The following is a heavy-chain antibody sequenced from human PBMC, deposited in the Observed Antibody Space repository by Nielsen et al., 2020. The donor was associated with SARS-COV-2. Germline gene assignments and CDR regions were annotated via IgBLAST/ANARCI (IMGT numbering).Heavy chain of an antibody. CDR1: GFTFSSHT. CDR3: AKGTSGYDQPFDY. V-gene: IGHV3-21*01. CDR2: ISSSSSYI. D-gene: IGHD5-12*01. J-gene: IGHJ4*02. Sequence: GESLKISCAASGFTFSSHTMNWVRQAPGKGLEWVSSISSSSSYIYYADSQKGRFTISRDNAKNSLYLQMNSLRAEDTAVYYCAKGTSGYDQPFDYWGQGTLVTVSS.